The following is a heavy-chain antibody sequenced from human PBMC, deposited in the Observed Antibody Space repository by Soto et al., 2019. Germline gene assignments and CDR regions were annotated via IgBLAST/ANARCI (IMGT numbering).Heavy chain of an antibody. Sequence: PGGSLRLSCAASGFTFSSYSMNWVCQAPGKGLEWVSYISSSSNTIYYADSVKGRFTISRDNAKNSLYLQMNSLRAEDTAVYYCARGGQQLHGMDVWGQGTTVTVSS. V-gene: IGHV3-48*04. CDR3: ARGGQQLHGMDV. CDR2: ISSSSNTI. D-gene: IGHD6-13*01. CDR1: GFTFSSYS. J-gene: IGHJ6*02.